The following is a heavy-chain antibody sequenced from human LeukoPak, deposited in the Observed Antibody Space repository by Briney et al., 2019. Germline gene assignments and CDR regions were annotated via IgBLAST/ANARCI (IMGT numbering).Heavy chain of an antibody. CDR2: ISYDGSNK. V-gene: IGHV3-30*04. CDR3: AKDRDYGGNLHIDY. Sequence: SCKVSGYTLTELSMHWVRQAPGKGLEWVAVISYDGSNKYYVDSVEGRVTISRDNSKNTLYLQMNSLRAEDTAVYYCAKDRDYGGNLHIDYWGQGTLVTVSS. CDR1: GYTLTELS. D-gene: IGHD4-23*01. J-gene: IGHJ4*02.